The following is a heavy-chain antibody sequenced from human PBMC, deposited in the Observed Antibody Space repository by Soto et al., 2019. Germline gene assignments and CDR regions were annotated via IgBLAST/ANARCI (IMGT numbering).Heavy chain of an antibody. D-gene: IGHD3-10*01. V-gene: IGHV3-66*01. CDR1: GFTVSSNY. CDR2: IYSGGST. Sequence: EVQLVESGGGLVQPGGSLRLSCAASGFTVSSNYMSWVRQAPGKGLEWVSVIYSGGSTYYADSVKGRFTISRDNSKNTLYLQMNSLRAEDTAVYYCARLLLWGGEDPSAVDSWGQGTLVTVSS. CDR3: ARLLLWGGEDPSAVDS. J-gene: IGHJ4*02.